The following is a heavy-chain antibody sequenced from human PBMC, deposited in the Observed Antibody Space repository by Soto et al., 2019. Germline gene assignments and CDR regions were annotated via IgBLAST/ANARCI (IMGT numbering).Heavy chain of an antibody. CDR1: GYTFTSYG. CDR2: ISAYNGNT. V-gene: IGHV1-18*01. Sequence: GASVKVSCKASGYTFTSYGISWVRHAPGQGLEWMGWISAYNGNTNYAQKLQGRVTMTTDTSTSTAYMELRSLRSDDTAVYYCARAGWTTVTTFYDYWGQGTLVTVSS. J-gene: IGHJ4*02. CDR3: ARAGWTTVTTFYDY. D-gene: IGHD4-17*01.